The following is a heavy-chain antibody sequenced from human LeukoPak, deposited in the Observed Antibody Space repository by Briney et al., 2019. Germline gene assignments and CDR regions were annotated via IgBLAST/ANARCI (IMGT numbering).Heavy chain of an antibody. CDR1: GFTFSSYA. D-gene: IGHD3-10*01. CDR3: AKDHPERGS. J-gene: IGHJ4*02. Sequence: GGSLRLSCAASGFTFSSYAMTWVRQAPGKGLEWVSGINSIGSSTYYADSVKGRFTISRDDSKNMLTLQMNSLRADDTAVYYCAKDHPERGSWGQGTLVTVSS. V-gene: IGHV3-23*01. CDR2: INSIGSST.